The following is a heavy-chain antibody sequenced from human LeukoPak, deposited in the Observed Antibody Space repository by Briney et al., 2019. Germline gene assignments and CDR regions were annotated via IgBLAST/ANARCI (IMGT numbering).Heavy chain of an antibody. CDR3: AKVLRFLEWSLPLYGMDV. CDR1: GFTFSSYG. D-gene: IGHD3-3*01. J-gene: IGHJ6*02. V-gene: IGHV3-30*18. CDR2: ISYDGSNK. Sequence: GRSLRLSCAASGFTFSSYGMHWVRQAPGKGLEWVAVISYDGSNKYYADSVKGRFTISRDNSKNTLYLQMNSLRAKDTAVNYCAKVLRFLEWSLPLYGMDVWGQGTTVTVSS.